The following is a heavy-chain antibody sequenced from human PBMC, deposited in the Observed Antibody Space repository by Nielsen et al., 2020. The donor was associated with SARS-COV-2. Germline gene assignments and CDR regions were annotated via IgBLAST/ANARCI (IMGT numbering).Heavy chain of an antibody. J-gene: IGHJ4*02. V-gene: IGHV1-69*05. CDR2: IIPIFGTA. D-gene: IGHD6-19*01. CDR1: GGTFSSYA. Sequence: SVKVSCKASGGTFSSYAISWVRQAPGQGLEWMGGIIPIFGTANYAQKFQGRVTMTRDTSTSTVYMELSSLRSEDTAVYYCAREFIPTIAVAGTEDFDYWGQGTLVTVSS. CDR3: AREFIPTIAVAGTEDFDY.